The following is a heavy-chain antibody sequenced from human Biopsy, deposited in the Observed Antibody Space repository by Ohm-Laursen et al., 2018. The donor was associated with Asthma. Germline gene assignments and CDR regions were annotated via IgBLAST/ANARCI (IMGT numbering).Heavy chain of an antibody. CDR1: GDTLTERS. J-gene: IGHJ6*02. CDR3: ARDDFGGPNSDYGMDV. V-gene: IGHV1-24*01. CDR2: FDIEDGEA. D-gene: IGHD4-23*01. Sequence: VASVKVSCKVSGDTLTERSIHWVRQAPGKGLEWMGGFDIEDGEASYAQKFKGRVTLTEDPSTDTVYMEVSSLRSDDTAVYYCARDDFGGPNSDYGMDVWGHGTTVTVAS.